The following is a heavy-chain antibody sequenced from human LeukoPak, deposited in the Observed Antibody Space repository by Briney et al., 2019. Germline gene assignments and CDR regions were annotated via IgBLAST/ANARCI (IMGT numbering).Heavy chain of an antibody. D-gene: IGHD1/OR15-1a*01. CDR3: ARKTRGSFDS. V-gene: IGHV4-59*01. Sequence: PSETLSLTCTVSGGSIRSYSWSWIRQPPGKGLEWIGYMYYSGSTNYNPPLKSRVTISVDTSKNQFSLKLSSVTAADTAVYYCARKTRGSFDSWGQGTLVTVSS. CDR1: GGSIRSYS. J-gene: IGHJ4*02. CDR2: MYYSGST.